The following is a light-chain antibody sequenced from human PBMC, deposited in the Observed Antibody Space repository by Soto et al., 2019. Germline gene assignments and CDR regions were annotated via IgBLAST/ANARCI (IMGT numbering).Light chain of an antibody. Sequence: DIVLTQSPLSLPVTPGEPASISCRSSQSLLNSNVYNYLDWYLQKPGQSPQLLIFLASNRASGVPDRFSGSGSGTDFTMKISRVEAEDVGVYYCMQAQQTRTFGQGTKMEI. CDR2: LAS. CDR1: QSLLNSNVYNY. J-gene: IGKJ1*01. V-gene: IGKV2-28*01. CDR3: MQAQQTRT.